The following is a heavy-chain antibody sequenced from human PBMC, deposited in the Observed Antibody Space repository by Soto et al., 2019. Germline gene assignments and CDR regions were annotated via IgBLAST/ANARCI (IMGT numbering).Heavy chain of an antibody. V-gene: IGHV3-33*01. Sequence: GGSLRLSCAASGFTFSSYGMHWVRQAPGKGLVWVAVIWYDGSNKYYADSVKGRFTISRDNSKNTLYLQMNSLRAEDTAVYYCARDGYCSGGSCYSVPVFDYWGQGTLVTVSS. CDR3: ARDGYCSGGSCYSVPVFDY. CDR2: IWYDGSNK. J-gene: IGHJ4*02. D-gene: IGHD2-15*01. CDR1: GFTFSSYG.